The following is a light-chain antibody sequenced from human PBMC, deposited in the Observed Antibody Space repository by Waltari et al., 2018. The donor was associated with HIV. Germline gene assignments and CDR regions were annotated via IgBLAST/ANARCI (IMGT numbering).Light chain of an antibody. CDR2: DYS. V-gene: IGLV3-21*02. J-gene: IGLJ2*01. CDR1: NIGDKN. CDR3: QLWDSSRDHVV. Sequence: SYVLTQPPSVYVAPGQTATITCGGNNIGDKNLNWYQQKPGQAPVLVFYDYSDRPSGMPERFYGSISNTATLTIIRVEDGDEADYYCQLWDSSRDHVVFGGGTKLTVL.